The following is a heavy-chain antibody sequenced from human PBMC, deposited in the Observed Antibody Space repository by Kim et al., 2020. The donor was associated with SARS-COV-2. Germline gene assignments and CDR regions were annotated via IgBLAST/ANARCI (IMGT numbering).Heavy chain of an antibody. V-gene: IGHV1-2*02. CDR3: ARDAVVAATITLLLLRPAGMDV. J-gene: IGHJ6*02. CDR2: INPNSGGT. D-gene: IGHD2-15*01. Sequence: ASVKVSCKASGYTFTGYYMHWVRQAPGQGLEWMGWINPNSGGTNYAQKFQGRVTMTRDTSISTAYMELSRLRSDDTAVYYCARDAVVAATITLLLLRPAGMDVWGQGTTVTVSS. CDR1: GYTFTGYY.